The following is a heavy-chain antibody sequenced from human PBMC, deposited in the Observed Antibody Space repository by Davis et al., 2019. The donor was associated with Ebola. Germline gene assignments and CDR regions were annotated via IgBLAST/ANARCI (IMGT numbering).Heavy chain of an antibody. CDR1: GGSISSSFYY. Sequence: SETLSLTCTVSGGSISSSFYYWGWVRQPPGKGLEWIGSNYYSGSTYYNPSLKSRVTISVDTSKNQFSLKLSSVTAADTAVYYCARAPYGEFDYWGQGTLVTVSS. V-gene: IGHV4-39*01. J-gene: IGHJ4*02. D-gene: IGHD4-17*01. CDR2: NYYSGST. CDR3: ARAPYGEFDY.